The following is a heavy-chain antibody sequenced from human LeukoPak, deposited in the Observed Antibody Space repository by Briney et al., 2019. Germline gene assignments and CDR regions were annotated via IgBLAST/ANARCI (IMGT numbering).Heavy chain of an antibody. CDR1: GFTFSSYG. CDR2: IRYDGSNK. V-gene: IGHV3-30*02. D-gene: IGHD3-3*01. CDR3: AKVDVLRFLEWLSQEGFMDV. Sequence: PGGSLRLSCAASGFTFSSYGMHWVRQAPGKGLEWVAFIRYDGSNKYYADSVKGRFTISRDNSKNTLYLQMNSLRAEDTAVYYCAKVDVLRFLEWLSQEGFMDVWGKGTTVTVSS. J-gene: IGHJ6*03.